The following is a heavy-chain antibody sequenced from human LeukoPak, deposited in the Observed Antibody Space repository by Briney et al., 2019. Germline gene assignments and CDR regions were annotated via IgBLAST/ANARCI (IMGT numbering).Heavy chain of an antibody. D-gene: IGHD6-25*01. CDR1: GGSISRYY. Sequence: PSGTLSLTCPVTGGSISRYYWSWLRQPPGKGLAGIGYIYYRGSANYNPSTNSRVTISVDTSKTQFSPKLSSVTEADTAVYYCARAVGGTAAADAFDIWGQGTMVTVSS. J-gene: IGHJ3*02. CDR3: ARAVGGTAAADAFDI. V-gene: IGHV4-59*01. CDR2: IYYRGSA.